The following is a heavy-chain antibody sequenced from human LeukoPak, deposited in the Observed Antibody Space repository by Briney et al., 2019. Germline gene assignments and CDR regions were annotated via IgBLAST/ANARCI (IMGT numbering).Heavy chain of an antibody. CDR3: ARDENRLIDY. D-gene: IGHD1-14*01. CDR1: GGSFSGYY. CDR2: INHSGST. V-gene: IGHV4-34*01. J-gene: IGHJ4*02. Sequence: SETLSLTCAVYGGSFSGYYWSWIRQPPGKGLEWIGEINHSGSTNHNPSLKSRVTISVDTSKNQFSLKLSSVTAADTAVYYCARDENRLIDYWGQGTLVTVSS.